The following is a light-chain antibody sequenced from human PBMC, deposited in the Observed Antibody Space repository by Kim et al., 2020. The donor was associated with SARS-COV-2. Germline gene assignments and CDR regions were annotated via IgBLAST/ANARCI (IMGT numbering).Light chain of an antibody. CDR1: QGISTY. CDR3: QQLHTFPWT. J-gene: IGKJ1*01. CDR2: AAS. V-gene: IGKV1-9*01. Sequence: ASVGDRVTTAGRARQGISTYLAWYQQKPGKAPNLLISAASTLQSGVPSRFSGSGSGTEFTLTISSLQPEDFATYYCQQLHTFPWTFGQGTKVDIK.